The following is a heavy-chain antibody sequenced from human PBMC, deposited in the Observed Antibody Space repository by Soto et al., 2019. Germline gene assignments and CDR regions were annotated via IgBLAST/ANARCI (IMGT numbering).Heavy chain of an antibody. CDR1: GFTFDDYA. CDR3: AKGSRLFYSSGDFDY. V-gene: IGHV3-9*01. CDR2: MSFNSGAL. D-gene: IGHD6-19*01. Sequence: EVQLAESGGGLVQPGRSLRLSCTGSGFTFDDYAMHWVRQAPGKGLEWVSGMSFNSGALGYAGSVKGRFTISRDNAKNSLYLQMNSLRTEDTALYYCAKGSRLFYSSGDFDYWGQGTLVTVSS. J-gene: IGHJ4*02.